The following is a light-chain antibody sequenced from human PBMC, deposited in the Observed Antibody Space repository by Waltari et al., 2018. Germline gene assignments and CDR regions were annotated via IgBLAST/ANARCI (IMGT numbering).Light chain of an antibody. V-gene: IGLV4-69*01. Sequence: QLVLTQSPSASASLGASVKLTCTLSSGHSSNVIAWLQQQPEKGPRYLMKVNSDGSHSKGDGSPDRFSGSTAGAGRYRTISSVQPEDEADYYCQTGGHGTWVFGGGTKLTVL. CDR2: VNSDGSH. CDR3: QTGGHGTWV. J-gene: IGLJ3*02. CDR1: SGHSSNV.